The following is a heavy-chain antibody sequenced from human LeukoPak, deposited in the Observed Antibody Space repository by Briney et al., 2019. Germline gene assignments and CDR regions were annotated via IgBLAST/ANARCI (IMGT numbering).Heavy chain of an antibody. Sequence: PGGSLRLSCSASGFTFSSYAMHWVRQAPGKGLESVSAISSNGGSTYYADSVKGRFTISRDNSKNTLYLQMSSLRAEDTAVYYCVKGQGIVVVVAVYFDYWGQGTLVTVSS. CDR1: GFTFSSYA. CDR3: VKGQGIVVVVAVYFDY. CDR2: ISSNGGST. J-gene: IGHJ4*02. D-gene: IGHD2-15*01. V-gene: IGHV3-64D*09.